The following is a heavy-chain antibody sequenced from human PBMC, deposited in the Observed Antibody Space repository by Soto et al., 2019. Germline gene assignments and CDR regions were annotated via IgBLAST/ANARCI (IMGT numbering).Heavy chain of an antibody. CDR1: GFTFSSYS. J-gene: IGHJ4*02. D-gene: IGHD3-10*01. Sequence: GGSLRLSCAASGFTFSSYSMNWVRQAPGKGLEWVSSISSSSSYIYYADSVKGRFTISRDNAKNSLYLQMNSLRAEDTAVYYCAGVSARITMVRGVIKSFYWGQGTLVTVSS. CDR2: ISSSSSYI. V-gene: IGHV3-21*01. CDR3: AGVSARITMVRGVIKSFY.